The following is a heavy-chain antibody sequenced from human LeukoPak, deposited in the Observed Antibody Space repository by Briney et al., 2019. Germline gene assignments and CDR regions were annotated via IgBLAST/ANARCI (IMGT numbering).Heavy chain of an antibody. Sequence: PGGSLRLSCAASEFTLSSYWMQWVRQVPGKGLVWVSRINSDGSGTTYADSVKGRFTISRDNAKNTLYLQMNSLRAEDTAVYYCGRDYFGSVDYWGQGTLVTVSS. V-gene: IGHV3-74*01. CDR3: GRDYFGSVDY. CDR1: EFTLSSYW. D-gene: IGHD2/OR15-2a*01. CDR2: INSDGSGT. J-gene: IGHJ4*02.